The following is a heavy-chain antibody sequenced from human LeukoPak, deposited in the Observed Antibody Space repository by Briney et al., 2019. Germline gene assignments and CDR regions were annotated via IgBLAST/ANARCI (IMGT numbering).Heavy chain of an antibody. CDR2: ISAYNGNT. CDR3: ARAVITFGGVIVYFDY. J-gene: IGHJ4*02. D-gene: IGHD3-16*02. Sequence: GASVKVSCKASGYTFTSYGISWVRQAPGQGLEWMGCISAYNGNTNYAQKLQGRVTMTTDTSTSTAYMELRSLRSDDTAVYYCARAVITFGGVIVYFDYWGQGTLVTVSS. V-gene: IGHV1-18*01. CDR1: GYTFTSYG.